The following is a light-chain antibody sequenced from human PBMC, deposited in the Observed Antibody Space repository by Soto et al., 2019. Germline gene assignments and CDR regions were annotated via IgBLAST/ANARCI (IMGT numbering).Light chain of an antibody. CDR1: SSNIGSHH. J-gene: IGLJ2*01. CDR2: RSD. CDR3: AAWGDSLV. Sequence: QAVVSQPPSASGTPGQRVTIPCSGSSSNIGSHHVNWYQHLPGTAPKLLIYRSDQRPSGVPDRFTGSKSGTSACLAISGLRSEDEAVYYCAAWGDSLVFGGGTKLTVL. V-gene: IGLV1-47*01.